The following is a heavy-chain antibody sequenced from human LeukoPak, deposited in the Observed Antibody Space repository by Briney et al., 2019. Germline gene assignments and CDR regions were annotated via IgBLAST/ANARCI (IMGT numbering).Heavy chain of an antibody. CDR1: GFSFSSYW. Sequence: GGSLRLSCAASGFSFSSYWMTWVRQAAGKGLDWVANIKQDGSERYYVDSVRGRFTISRDNAKNSLFLQMNSLRAEDTAVYYCAREIIRGLHDAFDIWGQGTMVTVSS. CDR2: IKQDGSER. V-gene: IGHV3-7*05. J-gene: IGHJ3*02. CDR3: AREIIRGLHDAFDI. D-gene: IGHD3-10*01.